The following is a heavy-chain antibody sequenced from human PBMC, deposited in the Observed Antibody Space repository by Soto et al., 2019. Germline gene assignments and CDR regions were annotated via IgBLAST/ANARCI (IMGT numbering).Heavy chain of an antibody. D-gene: IGHD3-16*01. V-gene: IGHV4-61*01. CDR1: GDSVTSGNYY. CDR3: PMTPVATYMIYCFDP. J-gene: IGHJ5*01. CDR2: IYYSGST. Sequence: SETLSLTCTVSGDSVTSGNYYWSWIRQPPGKGLEWIGHIYYSGSTNYSPSLKSRVTISLDTSNNQFSLKVTSVTAADTAVYYCPMTPVATYMIYCFDPWRQGTLVTVSS.